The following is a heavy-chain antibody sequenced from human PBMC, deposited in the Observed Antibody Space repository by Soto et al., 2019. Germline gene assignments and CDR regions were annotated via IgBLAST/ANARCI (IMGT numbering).Heavy chain of an antibody. CDR1: DFSISSGHY. CDR2: IYHSGTT. J-gene: IGHJ4*02. Sequence: XGTLSLTCAVSDFSISSGHYWCWIRQPPGKGLEWIGSIYHSGTTYNNPSLKSRVTMSVDKSKNQFSLKLSSVTAADTAVYYCARWRNDCSTTSCYHFDYWGQGTLVTV. V-gene: IGHV4-38-2*01. D-gene: IGHD2-2*01. CDR3: ARWRNDCSTTSCYHFDY.